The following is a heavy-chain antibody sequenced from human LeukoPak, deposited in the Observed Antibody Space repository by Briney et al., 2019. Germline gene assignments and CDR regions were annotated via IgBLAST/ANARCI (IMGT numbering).Heavy chain of an antibody. CDR3: AKEAYCADGGAHPGDY. Sequence: PGRSLRLSCAASGFTFSSYGIHWVRQAPGEGLEWVAVISHDGSNKYYEDSVKGRFTISRDNSKNTLYLQMNSLRAEDTAVYYCAKEAYCADGGAHPGDYWGQGTLVAVSS. D-gene: IGHD2-21*01. J-gene: IGHJ4*02. V-gene: IGHV3-30*18. CDR2: ISHDGSNK. CDR1: GFTFSSYG.